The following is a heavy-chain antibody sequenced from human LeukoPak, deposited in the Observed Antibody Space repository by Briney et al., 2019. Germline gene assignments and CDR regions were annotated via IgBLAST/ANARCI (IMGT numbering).Heavy chain of an antibody. CDR3: ARGVGDYSNPEVYYYYGMDV. D-gene: IGHD4-11*01. CDR1: GGSFSGYY. J-gene: IGHJ6*02. Sequence: SETLSLTCAVYGGSFSGYYWSWIRQPPGKGLEWIGEINHSGSTNYNPSLKSRVTISVDTSKDQFSLKLSSVTAADTAVYYCARGVGDYSNPEVYYYYGMDVWGQGTTVTVSS. V-gene: IGHV4-34*01. CDR2: INHSGST.